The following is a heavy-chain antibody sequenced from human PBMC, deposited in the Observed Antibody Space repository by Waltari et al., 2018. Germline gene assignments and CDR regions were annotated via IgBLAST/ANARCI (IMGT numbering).Heavy chain of an antibody. J-gene: IGHJ2*01. D-gene: IGHD2-15*01. V-gene: IGHV4-61*02. CDR1: GGSISSGSYY. Sequence: QVQLQESGPGLVKPSQTLSLTCTVSGGSISSGSYYWSWIRQPAGKGLEWIGRIYTSGSTNYNPSLKSRVTISVDTSKNQFSLKLSSVTAADTAVYYCARVGGTINWYFDLWGRGTLVTVSS. CDR3: ARVGGTINWYFDL. CDR2: IYTSGST.